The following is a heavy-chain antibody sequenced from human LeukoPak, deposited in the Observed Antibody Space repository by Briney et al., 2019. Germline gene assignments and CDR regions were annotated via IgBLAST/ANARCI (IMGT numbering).Heavy chain of an antibody. Sequence: GGSLRLSCAASGFAVGNNYMSWVRQAPGKGLEWVSVIYGGGSTNYADSVKGRFTISRDISTNTLSLQMNSLRTEDTAVYYCAGGYDASDYWGQGTLVTVSS. CDR1: GFAVGNNY. CDR3: AGGYDASDY. CDR2: IYGGGST. V-gene: IGHV3-66*02. J-gene: IGHJ4*02. D-gene: IGHD3-16*01.